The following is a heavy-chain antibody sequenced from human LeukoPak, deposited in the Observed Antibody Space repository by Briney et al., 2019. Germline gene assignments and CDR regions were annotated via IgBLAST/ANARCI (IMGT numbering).Heavy chain of an antibody. J-gene: IGHJ6*02. CDR2: IKQDGSEK. V-gene: IGHV3-7*01. Sequence: GGSLRLSCAASGFTFSSYWMSWVRQAPGKGLEWVANIKQDGSEKYYVDSVKGRFTISRDNAKNSLYLQMNSLRAEDTAVYYCARVVVVPAAPSYYYYGMDVWGQGTTVTVSS. CDR3: ARVVVVPAAPSYYYYGMDV. D-gene: IGHD2-2*01. CDR1: GFTFSSYW.